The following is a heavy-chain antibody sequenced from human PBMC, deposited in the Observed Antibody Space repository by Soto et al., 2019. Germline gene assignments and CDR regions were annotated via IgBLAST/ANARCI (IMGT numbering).Heavy chain of an antibody. CDR1: GGSISTYY. Sequence: QVQLQESGPGLVKPSETLSLTCTVSGGSISTYYWNWIRQPPGKGLEWIGDIYYSGSTTYNPSLKSRVTLSVATSTNQFSLKLTSVTAADTAVYFCARDSRAMRIFDLWGRGTLVTVSS. CDR3: ARDSRAMRIFDL. J-gene: IGHJ2*01. V-gene: IGHV4-59*01. CDR2: IYYSGST. D-gene: IGHD2-2*01.